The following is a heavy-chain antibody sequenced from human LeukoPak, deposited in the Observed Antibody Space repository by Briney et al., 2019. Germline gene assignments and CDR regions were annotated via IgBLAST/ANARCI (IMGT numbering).Heavy chain of an antibody. CDR3: ARGEVTYDYVH. CDR2: INPSGGST. CDR1: GYTFTSYY. D-gene: IGHD3-16*01. Sequence: GASVKVSCKASGYTFTSYYMHWVRQAPGQGLEWMGIINPSGGSTTYAQKLQGRVTMTTDTSTSTAYMELRSLRSDDTAVYYCARGEVTYDYVHWGQGTLVTVSS. J-gene: IGHJ4*02. V-gene: IGHV1-46*01.